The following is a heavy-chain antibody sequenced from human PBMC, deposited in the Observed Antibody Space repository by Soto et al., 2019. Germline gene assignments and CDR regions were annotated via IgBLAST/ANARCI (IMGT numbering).Heavy chain of an antibody. J-gene: IGHJ4*02. CDR2: ISSSSSTI. CDR1: GFTFSSYS. D-gene: IGHD3-22*01. CDR3: ARDAYDSSGYYIYFDY. V-gene: IGHV3-48*01. Sequence: EVQLVESGGGLVQPGGSLRLSCAASGFTFSSYSMNWVRQAPGKGLEWVSYISSSSSTIYYADSVKGQFTISRDNAKNALYLQMNSLRAEDTAVYYCARDAYDSSGYYIYFDYWGQGTLVTVSS.